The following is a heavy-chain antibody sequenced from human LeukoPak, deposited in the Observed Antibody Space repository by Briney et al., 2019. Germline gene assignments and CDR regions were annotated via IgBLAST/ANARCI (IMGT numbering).Heavy chain of an antibody. V-gene: IGHV1-69*10. CDR3: ARVCKFGGSHAC. Sequence: SVKVSCKASGGTFSSYTISGGRHAPRQGLEWMGGIIPILGIANYAQKFQGRVTITAAKSTSTAYMELSSLRSEDTAVYYCARVCKFGGSHACWGQGTLVTVSS. D-gene: IGHD1-26*01. CDR1: GGTFSSYT. CDR2: IIPILGIA. J-gene: IGHJ4*02.